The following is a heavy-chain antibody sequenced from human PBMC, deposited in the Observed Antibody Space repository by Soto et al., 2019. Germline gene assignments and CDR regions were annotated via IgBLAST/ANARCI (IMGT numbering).Heavy chain of an antibody. CDR1: GYTFTNYY. CDR2: INPSGSNT. CDR3: ANPGIAVGGTGAGWNF. J-gene: IGHJ4*02. D-gene: IGHD6-13*01. V-gene: IGHV1-46*03. Sequence: ASVKVSCKASGYTFTNYYMHWVRQAPGQGLEWMGIINPSGSNTSYAQKFQGRVTMTRDTSTSTVYMELSSLRSEDTAMYFCANPGIAVGGTGAGWNFWGRGTLVTVSS.